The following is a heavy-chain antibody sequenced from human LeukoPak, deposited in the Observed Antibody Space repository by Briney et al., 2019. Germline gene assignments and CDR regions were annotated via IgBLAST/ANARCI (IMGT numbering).Heavy chain of an antibody. CDR3: AKDLALAGTGGGFDV. CDR1: GFTFTTYA. J-gene: IGHJ3*01. CDR2: ISGGGDKA. Sequence: GGSQRLSCAASGFTFTTYAINWVRQAPGKGLEWVSGISGGGDKAYYADSVNGRFTISRDNSKNTVSLQMSSLRAEDTALYYCAKDLALAGTGGGFDVWGQGTRVAVSS. D-gene: IGHD6-19*01. V-gene: IGHV3-23*01.